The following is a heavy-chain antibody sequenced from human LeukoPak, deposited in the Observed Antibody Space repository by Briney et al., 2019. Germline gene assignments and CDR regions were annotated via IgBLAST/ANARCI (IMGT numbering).Heavy chain of an antibody. J-gene: IGHJ3*02. V-gene: IGHV3-30*04. CDR2: ISYDGSNK. CDR1: GFTFSSYA. CDR3: ARATWIQLWERGAFDI. Sequence: GGSLRLSCSASGFTFSSYAMHWVRQAPGKGLEWVAVISYDGSNKYYADSAKGRFTNSRDNSKNTLYLQMNSLRAEDTAVYYCARATWIQLWERGAFDIWGQGTMVTVSS. D-gene: IGHD5-18*01.